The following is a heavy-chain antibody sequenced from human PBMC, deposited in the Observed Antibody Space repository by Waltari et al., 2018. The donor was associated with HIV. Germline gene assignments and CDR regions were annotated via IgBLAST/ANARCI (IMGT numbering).Heavy chain of an antibody. CDR3: ARDAAPREY. Sequence: QVQLVESGGGVVQPGRSLRLSCAASGFSFSSEAMHWVRQAPGKGLEWVAGISYDGRNKFYADSVKGRFTISRDNSKNTVYVEMSSLSPEDTAVYFCARDAAPREYWGQGTLVTVSS. J-gene: IGHJ4*02. CDR1: GFSFSSEA. CDR2: ISYDGRNK. V-gene: IGHV3-30*04.